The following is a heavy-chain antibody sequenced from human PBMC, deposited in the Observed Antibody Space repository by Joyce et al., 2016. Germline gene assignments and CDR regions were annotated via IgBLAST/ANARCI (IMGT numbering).Heavy chain of an antibody. J-gene: IGHJ4*02. Sequence: EVQLVQSGAEVKKPGESLKISCKGSGYSFTSYWIGWVRQMPGKGLEWMGIIYPGDSDTRYSPSFQGQVTISADKSISTAYLQWSSLKASDTAMYYCARLRYYDFWSGYSNYYFDYWGQGTLVTVSS. CDR3: ARLRYYDFWSGYSNYYFDY. V-gene: IGHV5-51*01. D-gene: IGHD3-3*01. CDR1: GYSFTSYW. CDR2: IYPGDSDT.